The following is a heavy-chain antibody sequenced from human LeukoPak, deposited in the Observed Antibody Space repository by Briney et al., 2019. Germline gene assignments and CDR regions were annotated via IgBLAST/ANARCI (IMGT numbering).Heavy chain of an antibody. V-gene: IGHV3-30*18. Sequence: GSLRLSCAASGFTFSNYAMQWVRQAPGKGLEWVAVISIDGSHRYHADSVKGRFTISRDNSKNTLYLQMNSLRAEDTAVYYCAKGNFDWVVGAFDTWGQGTMVTVSS. CDR3: AKGNFDWVVGAFDT. CDR1: GFTFSNYA. CDR2: ISIDGSHR. J-gene: IGHJ3*02. D-gene: IGHD3-9*01.